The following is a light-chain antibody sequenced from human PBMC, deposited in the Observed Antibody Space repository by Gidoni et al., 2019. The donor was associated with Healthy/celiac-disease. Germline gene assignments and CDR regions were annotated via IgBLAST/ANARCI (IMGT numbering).Light chain of an antibody. J-gene: IGKJ4*02. Sequence: DIQMTQSPSSLSASVGDRVTITCRASQSISSYLNWYQQKPGKAPKLLIYAASSLQSGVPSSFSGSRAGTELTITISSRQHEDVATYYCQQSYSTHPLTFXGXTKVEIK. CDR3: QQSYSTHPLT. CDR2: AAS. CDR1: QSISSY. V-gene: IGKV1-39*01.